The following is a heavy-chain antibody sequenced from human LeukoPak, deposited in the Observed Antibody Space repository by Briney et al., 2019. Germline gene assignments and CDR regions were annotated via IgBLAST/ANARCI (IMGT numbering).Heavy chain of an antibody. D-gene: IGHD6-19*01. Sequence: GGSLRLSCAASGFTFSSYSMNWVRQAPGKGLEWVSAISGSGGSTYYADSVKGRFTISRDNSKSTLYLQMNSLRAEDTAVYYCAKTGWYGHFDYWGQGTLVTVSS. V-gene: IGHV3-23*01. CDR3: AKTGWYGHFDY. CDR1: GFTFSSYS. CDR2: ISGSGGST. J-gene: IGHJ4*02.